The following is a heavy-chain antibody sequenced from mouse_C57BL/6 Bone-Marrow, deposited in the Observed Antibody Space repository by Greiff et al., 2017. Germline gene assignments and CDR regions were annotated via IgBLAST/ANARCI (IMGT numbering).Heavy chain of an antibody. V-gene: IGHV1-52*01. CDR3: ARYGAYYSNYGFAY. CDR1: GYTFTSYW. CDR2: IDPSDSET. J-gene: IGHJ3*01. Sequence: QVQLQQPGAELVRPGSSVNLSCKASGYTFTSYWMHWVKQRPIQGLEWIGNIDPSDSETHYNQKFKDKATLTVDKSSSTAYMQLSSLTSEDSAVYYCARYGAYYSNYGFAYWGQGTLVTVSA. D-gene: IGHD2-5*01.